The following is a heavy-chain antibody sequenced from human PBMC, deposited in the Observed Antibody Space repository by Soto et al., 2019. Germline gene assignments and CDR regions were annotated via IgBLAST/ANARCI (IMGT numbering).Heavy chain of an antibody. CDR3: AKGYTERFDP. CDR1: GFTFSSYA. CDR2: ISGGGGST. D-gene: IGHD5-12*01. J-gene: IGHJ5*02. Sequence: GGSLRLSCAASGFTFSSYAMSWVRQAPGKGREWVSGISGGGGSTYYADSVKGRFTISRDNSKNTLYLQMNSLRVEDTAVYYCAKGYTERFDPWGQGTLVTVSS. V-gene: IGHV3-23*01.